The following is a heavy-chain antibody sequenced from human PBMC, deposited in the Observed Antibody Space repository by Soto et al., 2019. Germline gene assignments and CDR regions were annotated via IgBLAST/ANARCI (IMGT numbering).Heavy chain of an antibody. CDR2: IYPGDSDT. CDR1: GYIFTSYW. D-gene: IGHD3-22*01. CDR3: ARAFYYDSSGYYFDY. J-gene: IGHJ4*02. V-gene: IGHV5-51*01. Sequence: PGECLNISCKGSGYIFTSYWISWVRQLPGKGLEWIGIIYPGDSDTRYSPSFQGQVTISADKSISTAYLQWSSLKASDTAMYYCARAFYYDSSGYYFDYWGQGTLVTVSS.